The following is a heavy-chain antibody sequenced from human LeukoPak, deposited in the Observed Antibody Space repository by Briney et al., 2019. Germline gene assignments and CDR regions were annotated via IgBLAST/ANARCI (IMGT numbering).Heavy chain of an antibody. CDR1: GFTFTSYW. J-gene: IGHJ4*02. CDR3: AREVAGSYFDH. Sequence: GGSLRLSCAASGFTFTSYWMHWVRQAPGKGLVWVSRVNSDGSSTIYADSVKGRFTISRDNAKNTLYLQMNSLRAEDTAVYYCAREVAGSYFDHRGQGTLVTVSS. D-gene: IGHD6-19*01. V-gene: IGHV3-74*01. CDR2: VNSDGSST.